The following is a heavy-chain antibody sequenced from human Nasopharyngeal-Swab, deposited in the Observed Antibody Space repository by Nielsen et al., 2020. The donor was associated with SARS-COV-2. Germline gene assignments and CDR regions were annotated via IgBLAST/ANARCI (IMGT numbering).Heavy chain of an antibody. CDR2: IIPIFGTA. CDR3: ATDRRWNYYYGMEV. CDR1: GGTFSSYA. Sequence: SVKVSCKASGGTFSSYAISWVRQAPGQGLEWMGGIIPIFGTANYAQKFQGRVTITADESTSTAYMELSGLTSDDTAVYYCATDRRWNYYYGMEVWGQGTAVTVSS. V-gene: IGHV1-69*13. D-gene: IGHD2-15*01. J-gene: IGHJ6*02.